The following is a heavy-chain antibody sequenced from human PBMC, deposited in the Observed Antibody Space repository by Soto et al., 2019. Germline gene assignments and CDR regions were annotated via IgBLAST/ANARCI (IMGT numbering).Heavy chain of an antibody. Sequence: PSETLSLTCAVSGGSISGYYWSWIRQPPGQGLEWIGHIYDSGSSDFNSGSTNYNASLTSRVTISVDRSKKQVSLTLTSLTTADTAVYYCTRSLNYGFDPWGQGILVTVS. J-gene: IGHJ5*02. D-gene: IGHD3-16*01. CDR1: GGSISGYY. CDR3: TRSLNYGFDP. CDR2: IYDSGSSDFNSGST. V-gene: IGHV4-59*01.